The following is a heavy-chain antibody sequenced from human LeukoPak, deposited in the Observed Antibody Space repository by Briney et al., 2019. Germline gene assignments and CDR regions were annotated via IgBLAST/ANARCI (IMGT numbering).Heavy chain of an antibody. D-gene: IGHD2-21*02. V-gene: IGHV1-18*01. CDR1: GYTFTSYG. Sequence: ASVKVSCKASGYTFTSYGISWVRQAPGQGLEWMGWISAYNGNTNYAQKLQGRVTMTTDTSTSTAYMELRSLRSDDTAVYYCATSLVVVTATDYLYYYYYGMDVWGQGTTVTVSS. CDR2: ISAYNGNT. J-gene: IGHJ6*02. CDR3: ATSLVVVTATDYLYYYYYGMDV.